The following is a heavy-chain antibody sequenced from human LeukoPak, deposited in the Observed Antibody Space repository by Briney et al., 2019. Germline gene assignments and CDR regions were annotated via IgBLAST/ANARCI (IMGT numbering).Heavy chain of an antibody. CDR2: INSDGSRT. CDR1: GFTLSTYW. CDR3: ARGSWSAADTNIDY. Sequence: GGSLRLSCAASGFTLSTYWMHWVRQGPGKGLVWVSCINSDGSRTTYADSVKGRFTISRDNAKNTLYLQMKTLRVEDTAVYYCARGSWSAADTNIDYWGQGTLVTVSS. V-gene: IGHV3-74*01. J-gene: IGHJ4*02. D-gene: IGHD6-13*01.